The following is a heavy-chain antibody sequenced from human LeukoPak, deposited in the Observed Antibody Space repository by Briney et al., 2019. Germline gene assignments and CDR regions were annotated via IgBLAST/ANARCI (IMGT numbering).Heavy chain of an antibody. CDR2: IYYSGST. D-gene: IGHD6-13*01. Sequence: SETLSLTCTVSGGSISSSSYYWGWIRQPPGKGLEWIGSIYYSGSTNYNPSLKSRVTISVDTSKNQFSLKLSSVTAADTAVYYCARDSGYSSSWYARYFDYWGQGTLVTVSS. V-gene: IGHV4-39*07. CDR1: GGSISSSSYY. CDR3: ARDSGYSSSWYARYFDY. J-gene: IGHJ4*02.